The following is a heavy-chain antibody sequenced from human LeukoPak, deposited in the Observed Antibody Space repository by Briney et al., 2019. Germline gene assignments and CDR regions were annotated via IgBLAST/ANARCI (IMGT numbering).Heavy chain of an antibody. J-gene: IGHJ2*01. CDR2: IYTSGST. V-gene: IGHV4-4*07. Sequence: PSETLSLTCTVSGGSISSYYWSWIRQPAGKGLEWIGRIYTSGSTNYNPSLKSRVTMSVDTSKNQFSLTLSSMTAADTAVYYCARHRRLNWYFDLWGRGTLVTVSS. CDR3: ARHRRLNWYFDL. CDR1: GGSISSYY.